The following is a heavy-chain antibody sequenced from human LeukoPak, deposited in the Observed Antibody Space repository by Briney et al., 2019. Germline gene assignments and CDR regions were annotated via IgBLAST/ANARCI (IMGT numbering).Heavy chain of an antibody. D-gene: IGHD1-1*01. Sequence: GGSLRLSCAASGFSFGSYAMGWTRQALGQGLEWVSAISGSGSHANYAESVKGRFTISRDNSKNTLYLQMRSLIAADTAVYYCGSGPVGTTVPWGQGTLVTVSS. V-gene: IGHV3-23*01. CDR2: ISGSGSHA. CDR1: GFSFGSYA. CDR3: GSGPVGTTVP. J-gene: IGHJ5*02.